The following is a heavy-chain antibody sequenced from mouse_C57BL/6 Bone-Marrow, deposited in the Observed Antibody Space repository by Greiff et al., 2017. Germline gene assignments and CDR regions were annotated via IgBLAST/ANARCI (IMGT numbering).Heavy chain of an antibody. Sequence: QVQLQQPGAELVKPGASVKMSCKASGYTFTSYWITWVKQRPGQGLEWIGDIYPGSGSTNYNEKFKSKATLTVDTSSSTAYMQLSSLTSEDAAVYYCAGEGLGLRWYFDVWGTGTTVTVSA. V-gene: IGHV1-55*01. D-gene: IGHD2-4*01. CDR1: GYTFTSYW. CDR2: IYPGSGST. J-gene: IGHJ1*03. CDR3: AGEGLGLRWYFDV.